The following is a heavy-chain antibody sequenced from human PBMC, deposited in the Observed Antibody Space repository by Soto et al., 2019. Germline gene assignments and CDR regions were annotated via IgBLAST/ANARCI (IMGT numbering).Heavy chain of an antibody. J-gene: IGHJ4*02. V-gene: IGHV3-30*18. D-gene: IGHD6-19*01. Sequence: GGSLRLSCAASGFTFSNYGMHWVRQAPGKGLEWVAILSHDGSNKYYADSVKGRFTVSRDTSKNTLYLQMNSLRGEDTAVYYCAKEGRALAEDGSHFDYWGQGTLVTVSS. CDR3: AKEGRALAEDGSHFDY. CDR2: LSHDGSNK. CDR1: GFTFSNYG.